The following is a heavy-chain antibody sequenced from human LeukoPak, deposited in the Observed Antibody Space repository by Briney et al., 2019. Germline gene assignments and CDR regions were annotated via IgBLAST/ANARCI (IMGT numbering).Heavy chain of an antibody. V-gene: IGHV3-21*01. D-gene: IGHD2-21*01. J-gene: IGHJ4*02. CDR2: ISSSGSYI. CDR1: GFSFSSYT. CDR3: ARALNLRTRGGVFH. Sequence: GGSLRLSCAASGFSFSSYTMNWVRQSPGKGLECVSSISSSGSYIYYADSVKGRFTISRDNARNSLYLQMSSLRAEDTAVYYCARALNLRTRGGVFHWGQGTLVTVSS.